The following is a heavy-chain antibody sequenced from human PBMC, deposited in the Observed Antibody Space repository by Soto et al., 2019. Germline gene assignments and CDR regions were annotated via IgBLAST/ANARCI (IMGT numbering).Heavy chain of an antibody. V-gene: IGHV3-21*01. CDR2: ISSSSSSI. CDR3: ARSYCSGETDV. D-gene: IGHD3-10*01. CDR1: GFSFSSYS. J-gene: IGHJ6*02. Sequence: EVQLVESGGGLVKPGGSLRLSCAASGFSFSSYSMNWVRQAPGKGLEWVSSISSSSSSIYYADSAKGRFTISRDNAKNSLYLQMNNLSLESTAVYYWARSYCSGETDVWGQGTTVTVSS.